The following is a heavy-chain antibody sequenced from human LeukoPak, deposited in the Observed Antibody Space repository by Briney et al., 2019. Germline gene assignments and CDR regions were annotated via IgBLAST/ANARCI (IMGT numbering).Heavy chain of an antibody. CDR1: GFTFSSYA. Sequence: GGSLRLSCAASGFTFSSYAMNWVRQAPGKGLEWVSAISGSGGSTYYVDSVKGRFTISRDNSKNTLYLQMNSLRAEDTAVYYCAKGSSVYDWPCWGQGTLVTVSS. D-gene: IGHD5/OR15-5a*01. CDR3: AKGSSVYDWPC. V-gene: IGHV3-23*01. CDR2: ISGSGGST. J-gene: IGHJ4*02.